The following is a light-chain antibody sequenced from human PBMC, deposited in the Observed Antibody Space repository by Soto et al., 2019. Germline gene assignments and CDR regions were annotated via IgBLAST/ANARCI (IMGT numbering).Light chain of an antibody. Sequence: QSALTQPASVSGSPGQSITISCTGTSSDVGGYNFVSWYQQHPGEAPKLLIYEVSHRPSGVSNRFSGSKSGNTASLTISGLQAEDEADYYCAAWDDSLNGYVFGTGTKVTV. J-gene: IGLJ1*01. CDR2: EVS. CDR3: AAWDDSLNGYV. V-gene: IGLV2-14*01. CDR1: SSDVGGYNF.